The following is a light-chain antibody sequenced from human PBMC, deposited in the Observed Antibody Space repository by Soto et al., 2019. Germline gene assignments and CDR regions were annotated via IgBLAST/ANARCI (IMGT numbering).Light chain of an antibody. CDR1: QSVNNNY. CDR2: GAS. J-gene: IGKJ2*01. CDR3: QQYGSSPCT. Sequence: EIVLTRSPGTLSLSPGERATLSCRASQSVNNNYLAWYQQKPGQAPRLLIDGASSRATGIPDRFSGSGSGTDFTLTISRLEPEDFAVYYCQQYGSSPCTFGQGTKLEIK. V-gene: IGKV3-20*01.